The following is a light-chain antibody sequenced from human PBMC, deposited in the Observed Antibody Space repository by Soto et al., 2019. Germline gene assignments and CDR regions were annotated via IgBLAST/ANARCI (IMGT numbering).Light chain of an antibody. CDR2: NVS. Sequence: QSALTQPASVSGSPGQSITISCTGTSSDVGGYNYVSWYQQYPGKVPKLLIYNVSNRPSGVSNRFSGSKSVNTASLTISGLQAEDEADYFCTSSTSGSLYVFGTGTKVTVL. CDR3: TSSTSGSLYV. CDR1: SSDVGGYNY. V-gene: IGLV2-14*01. J-gene: IGLJ1*01.